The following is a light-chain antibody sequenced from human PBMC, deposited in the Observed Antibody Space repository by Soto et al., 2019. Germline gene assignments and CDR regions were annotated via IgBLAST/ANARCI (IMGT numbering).Light chain of an antibody. CDR3: QQRTDRPPWT. J-gene: IGKJ1*01. CDR1: QSIGLA. V-gene: IGKV3-11*01. Sequence: ESVLTQSPTTLSLSPVERATLSFNASQSIGLAIAWYQHKPGQAPRLLIFDASQRATGIPARFRGSGSGTDFTLSISSLEPEDFAVYYCQQRTDRPPWTFGQGTKVDIK. CDR2: DAS.